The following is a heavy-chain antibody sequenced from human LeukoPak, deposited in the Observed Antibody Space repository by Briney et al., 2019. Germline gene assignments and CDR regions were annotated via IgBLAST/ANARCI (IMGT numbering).Heavy chain of an antibody. V-gene: IGHV4-39*07. Sequence: PSETLSLTCTVSGGSFSSSSYYWGWIRQPPGKGLEWIGSIYYSGSTYYNPSLKSRVTISVDTSKNQFSLKLSSVTAADTAVYYCARGVLRRYYYYMDVWGKGTTVTVSS. CDR1: GGSFSSSSYY. CDR2: IYYSGST. J-gene: IGHJ6*03. CDR3: ARGVLRRYYYYMDV. D-gene: IGHD2-15*01.